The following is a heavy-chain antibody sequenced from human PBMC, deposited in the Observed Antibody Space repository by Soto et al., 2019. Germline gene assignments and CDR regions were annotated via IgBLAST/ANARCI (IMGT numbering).Heavy chain of an antibody. V-gene: IGHV3-23*01. CDR2: ISGNGGRT. CDR1: EFTFSSYF. Sequence: EVQLLEPGGGLVQPGGSLRLSCAASEFTFSSYFMTWVRQAPGKGLDWVSSISGNGGRTYYADSVKGRFTISRDNSKNTLYLQMNSLRAEDTAVYYCARDPNGDWLGAFDLWGQKTMVTVSS. CDR3: ARDPNGDWLGAFDL. J-gene: IGHJ3*01. D-gene: IGHD4-17*01.